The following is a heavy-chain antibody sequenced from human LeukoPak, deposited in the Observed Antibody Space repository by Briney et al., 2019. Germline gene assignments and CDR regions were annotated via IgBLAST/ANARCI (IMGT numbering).Heavy chain of an antibody. CDR3: VRVSSGWLDFDY. Sequence: ASVKVSCKASGYTFINYDINWVRQAPGQGLEWMGWTNPNSGKTGYARKFQGRITMTRDTSISTAYMELSSLTSEGTAVYYCVRVSSGWLDFDYWGQGTLVTVSS. D-gene: IGHD6-19*01. J-gene: IGHJ4*02. CDR2: TNPNSGKT. CDR1: GYTFINYD. V-gene: IGHV1-8*02.